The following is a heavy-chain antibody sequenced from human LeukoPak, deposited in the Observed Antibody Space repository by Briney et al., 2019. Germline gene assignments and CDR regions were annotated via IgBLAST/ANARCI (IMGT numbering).Heavy chain of an antibody. Sequence: KPSETLSLTCAVYGGSFSGYYWSLIRQPPGKGLGGIGEINHSGSTNYNPSLKSRDTISVDTSKNQFSLKLSSVTAADTAVYYCARARRGYYDFWSGLDDYWGQGTLVTVSS. CDR1: GGSFSGYY. D-gene: IGHD3-3*01. V-gene: IGHV4-34*01. J-gene: IGHJ4*02. CDR3: ARARRGYYDFWSGLDDY. CDR2: INHSGST.